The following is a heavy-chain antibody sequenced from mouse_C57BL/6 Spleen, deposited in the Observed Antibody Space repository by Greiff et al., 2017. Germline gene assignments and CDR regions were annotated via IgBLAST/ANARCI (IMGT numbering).Heavy chain of an antibody. Sequence: VQLKQSGPELVKPGASVKISCKASGYSFTGYYMNWVKQSPEESLEWIGEINPSTGGTTYNQKFKAKATLTVDKSSSTAYMQLKSLTSEDSAVYYCATPTGSFDYWGQGTTLTVSS. CDR1: GYSFTGYY. CDR2: INPSTGGT. D-gene: IGHD1-1*01. V-gene: IGHV1-42*01. J-gene: IGHJ2*01. CDR3: ATPTGSFDY.